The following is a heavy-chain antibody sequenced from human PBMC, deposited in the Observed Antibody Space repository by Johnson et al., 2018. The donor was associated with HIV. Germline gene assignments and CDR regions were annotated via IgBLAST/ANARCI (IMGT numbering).Heavy chain of an antibody. CDR2: INEDGTGK. J-gene: IGHJ3*02. CDR1: GFTFSAYY. V-gene: IGHV3-7*05. D-gene: IGHD4-23*01. CDR3: ARGDYGGNLDAFDI. Sequence: VQLVESGGGVVQPGGSLRLSCAASGFTFSAYYMTWVRQAPGKGLEWVATINEDGTGKNHVDSVKGRFSISRDNTKNSLYLQMDSLRVDDTAVYYCARGDYGGNLDAFDIWG.